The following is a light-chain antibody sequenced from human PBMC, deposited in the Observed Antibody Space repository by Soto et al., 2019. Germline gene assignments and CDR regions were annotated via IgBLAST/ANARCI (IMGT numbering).Light chain of an antibody. V-gene: IGKV3-11*01. J-gene: IGKJ4*01. CDR2: DAS. CDR1: QSVSSY. Sequence: EIVLTQSPATLSLSPGERATLSCRASQSVSSYLAWYQQKPGQAPRLLIYDASSRATGIPARFSGSGSGTDFTLNISSLEPEDFAVYYCQRRSNWLTFGGGTKVEIK. CDR3: QRRSNWLT.